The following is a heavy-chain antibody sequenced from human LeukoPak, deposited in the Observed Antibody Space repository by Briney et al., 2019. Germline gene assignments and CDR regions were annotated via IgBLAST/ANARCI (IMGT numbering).Heavy chain of an antibody. D-gene: IGHD1-26*01. CDR3: ANFVGATPDAFDI. CDR2: ISSSGSNI. V-gene: IGHV3-11*01. Sequence: GGSLRLSCAASGFTFSDYYMSWIRQAPGKGLEWVSYISSSGSNIYYPDSVKGRFTISRDNSKNTLYLQMNSLRAEDTAVYYCANFVGATPDAFDIWGQGTMVTVSS. J-gene: IGHJ3*02. CDR1: GFTFSDYY.